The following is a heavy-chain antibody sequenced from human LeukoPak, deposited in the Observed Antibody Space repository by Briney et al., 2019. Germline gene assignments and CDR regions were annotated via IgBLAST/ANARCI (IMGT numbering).Heavy chain of an antibody. V-gene: IGHV4-34*01. J-gene: IGHJ5*01. Sequence: PSETLSLTSAVYGGSFSGYYWSWVRQPPGKGLEWIGEINHSGSTNYNPSLKSRVTISVDTSKNQSSLRLSSVTAGDRAVYYCARGRWEDVDWYVSCGGGALATVSS. CDR1: GGSFSGYY. CDR2: INHSGST. D-gene: IGHD1-26*01. CDR3: ARGRWEDVDWYVS.